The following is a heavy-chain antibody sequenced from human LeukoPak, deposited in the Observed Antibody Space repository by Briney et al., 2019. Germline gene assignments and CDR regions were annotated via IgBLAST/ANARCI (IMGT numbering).Heavy chain of an antibody. J-gene: IGHJ4*02. V-gene: IGHV5-51*01. Sequence: GESLKISCKGSGYSFTSYWIGWVRQMPGKGLEWMGIIYPGDSDTRYSPSFQGQVTISADKSISTAYLQWSSLKASDTAMYYCARGGAGYSSSWQLDYWGQGTLVTVSS. CDR1: GYSFTSYW. CDR2: IYPGDSDT. CDR3: ARGGAGYSSSWQLDY. D-gene: IGHD6-13*01.